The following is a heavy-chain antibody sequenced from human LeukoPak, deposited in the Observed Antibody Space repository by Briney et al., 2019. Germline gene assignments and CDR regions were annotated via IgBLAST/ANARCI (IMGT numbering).Heavy chain of an antibody. CDR3: VGRVRWDYYGSGSYYNI. CDR2: IYYSGST. J-gene: IGHJ4*02. D-gene: IGHD3-10*01. Sequence: SETLSLTCTVSGGSISSYYWSWIRQPPGKGLEWIGYIYYSGSTNYNPSLKSRVTISVDTSKNQFSLKLSSVTAADTAVYYCVGRVRWDYYGSGSYYNIWGQGTLVTVSS. CDR1: GGSISSYY. V-gene: IGHV4-59*01.